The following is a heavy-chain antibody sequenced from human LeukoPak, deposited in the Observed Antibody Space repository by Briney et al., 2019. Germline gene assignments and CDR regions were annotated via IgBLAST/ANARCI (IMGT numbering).Heavy chain of an antibody. CDR3: AIPPGYCGNDWSFDR. J-gene: IGHJ4*02. Sequence: GESLKNSCEGSGYSFSNFWIGWVRQMPGKGMEWMGIIYPGDYETRYSPSFQGLVTISGDKPISTAYLQWSSLKASDTAMYYCAIPPGYCGNDWSFDRWGQGTLVTVSS. V-gene: IGHV5-51*04. D-gene: IGHD2-21*02. CDR2: IYPGDYET. CDR1: GYSFSNFW.